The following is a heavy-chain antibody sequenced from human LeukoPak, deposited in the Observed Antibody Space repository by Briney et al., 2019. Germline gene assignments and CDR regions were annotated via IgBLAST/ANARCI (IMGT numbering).Heavy chain of an antibody. V-gene: IGHV7-4-1*02. CDR3: AATSGAYVFDH. CDR1: GYTFTTYN. J-gene: IGHJ4*02. D-gene: IGHD4-17*01. Sequence: ASVKVSCKTSGYTFTTYNMNWVRQAPGHGPEWMGWINTNTGNPTYAQGFTGRFVFSLDTSVSTAYLQISSLKAEDTAVYYCAATSGAYVFDHWGQGTLLTVSS. CDR2: INTNTGNP.